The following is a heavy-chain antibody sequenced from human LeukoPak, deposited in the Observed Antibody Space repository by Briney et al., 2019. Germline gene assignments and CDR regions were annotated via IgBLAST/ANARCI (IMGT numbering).Heavy chain of an antibody. D-gene: IGHD4-17*01. J-gene: IGHJ4*02. CDR2: IRYSGST. CDR1: GASITSYY. V-gene: IGHV4-59*01. Sequence: PSETLSLTCTVSGASITSYYWSWIRQPPGKGLEWIGDIRYSGSTNYNPSLKSRVTISVDTSKNQFSLKLSSVTAADTAVYYCARGFTVTTNWGQGTLVTVSS. CDR3: ARGFTVTTN.